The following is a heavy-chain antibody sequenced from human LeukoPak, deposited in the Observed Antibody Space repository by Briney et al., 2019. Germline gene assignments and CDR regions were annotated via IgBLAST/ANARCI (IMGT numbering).Heavy chain of an antibody. CDR1: GFPVRSNY. J-gene: IGHJ4*02. D-gene: IGHD3-16*01. CDR3: ARGGNGPFEY. CDR2: IYSGGST. V-gene: IGHV3-53*01. Sequence: PGGALGLSCAASGFPVRSNYMSWVRQAPGKGLEGVSIIYSGGSTYYADAVEGRFTISRDNSKNTLYLRMNSLRAEDTAVYHCARGGNGPFEYWGQGTLVTVSS.